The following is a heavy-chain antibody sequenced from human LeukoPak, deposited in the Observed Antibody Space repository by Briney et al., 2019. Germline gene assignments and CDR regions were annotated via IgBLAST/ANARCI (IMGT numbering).Heavy chain of an antibody. CDR3: ARDVVEMAHYYYYGMDV. Sequence: PSETLSLTCAVYGGSFSGYYWSWIRQPPGKGLEWIGEINHSGSTNYNPSLKSRVTISVDTSKNQFSLKLSSVTAADTAVYYCARDVVEMAHYYYYGMDVWGQGTTVTVSS. V-gene: IGHV4-34*01. D-gene: IGHD5-24*01. J-gene: IGHJ6*02. CDR1: GGSFSGYY. CDR2: INHSGST.